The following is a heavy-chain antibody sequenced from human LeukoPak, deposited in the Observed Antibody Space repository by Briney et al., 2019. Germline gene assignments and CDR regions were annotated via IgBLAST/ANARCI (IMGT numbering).Heavy chain of an antibody. CDR2: IYHSGST. Sequence: PSETLSLTCTVSGYSISSGYYWGWIRQPPGKGLEWGGSIYHSGSTYYNPCLKRRVTISVDTSKNQFSLKLSSVTAADTAVYYCARDLGGYSSSWYYFDYWGQGTLVTVSS. J-gene: IGHJ4*02. CDR1: GYSISSGYY. V-gene: IGHV4-38-2*02. D-gene: IGHD6-13*01. CDR3: ARDLGGYSSSWYYFDY.